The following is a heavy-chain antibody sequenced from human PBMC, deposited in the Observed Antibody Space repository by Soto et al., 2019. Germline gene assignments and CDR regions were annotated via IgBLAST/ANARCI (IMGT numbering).Heavy chain of an antibody. J-gene: IGHJ3*02. Sequence: EVQLVESGGGLVQPGGSLRLSCAVSGFTFSSYEMNWVRQAPGKGLEWVSYISSSGSTIYYADSVKGRFTISRDNAKNSRYLQMNSLSAEDTAVYYCARKGIAVAGIAFDIWGQGTMVTVSS. D-gene: IGHD6-19*01. CDR3: ARKGIAVAGIAFDI. V-gene: IGHV3-48*03. CDR1: GFTFSSYE. CDR2: ISSSGSTI.